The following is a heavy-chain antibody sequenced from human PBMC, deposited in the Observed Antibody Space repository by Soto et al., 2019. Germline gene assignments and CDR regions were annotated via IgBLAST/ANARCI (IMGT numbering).Heavy chain of an antibody. CDR3: ARGLRYCTNGVCYEIFDY. CDR1: GYTFTSYE. J-gene: IGHJ4*02. CDR2: MSPNGGNT. Sequence: SVQVSCKASGYTFTSYESNWVRQATGQGREWMGWMSPNGGNTGYAQKFQGRVTMTRNTSISTAYMELSSLRSEDTAVYYCARGLRYCTNGVCYEIFDYWGQGTLVTVSS. V-gene: IGHV1-8*01. D-gene: IGHD2-8*01.